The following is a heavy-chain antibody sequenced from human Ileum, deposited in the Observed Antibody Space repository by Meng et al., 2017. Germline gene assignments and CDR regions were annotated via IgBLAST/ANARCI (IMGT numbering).Heavy chain of an antibody. Sequence: QVQLQQSGPGLVMPSQTLSLSCAISGDSVSSNSAAWNWIRQSPSRGLEWLGRTYYRSKWYNNYAVSVRSRISINPDTLKNQFSLQLNSVTPEDTAVYYCARDGGAAPDYFDYWGQGTLVTVSS. D-gene: IGHD3-16*01. V-gene: IGHV6-1*01. CDR2: TYYRSKWYN. J-gene: IGHJ4*02. CDR1: GDSVSSNSAA. CDR3: ARDGGAAPDYFDY.